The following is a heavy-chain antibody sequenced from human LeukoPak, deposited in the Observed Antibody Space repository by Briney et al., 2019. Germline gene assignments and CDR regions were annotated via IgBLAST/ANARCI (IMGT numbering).Heavy chain of an antibody. CDR3: ARVIRGPNWFDP. CDR2: IIPIFGSA. Sequence: SVKVSCKASGGTFSSYAISWVRQAPGQGLEWMGGIIPIFGSANYAQKFQGRVTITTDESTSTAYMELSSLRSEDTAVYYCARVIRGPNWFDPWGQGTLVTVSS. D-gene: IGHD4-17*01. CDR1: GGTFSSYA. J-gene: IGHJ5*02. V-gene: IGHV1-69*05.